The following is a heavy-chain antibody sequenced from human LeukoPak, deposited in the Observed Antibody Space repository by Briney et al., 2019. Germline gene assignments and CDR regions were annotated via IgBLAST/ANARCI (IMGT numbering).Heavy chain of an antibody. D-gene: IGHD6-13*01. CDR2: IFYSGST. CDR3: AREDRVAAGATSWFDP. V-gene: IGHV4-31*03. Sequence: PSQTLSLTCNVSGGSISSGGYYWSWIRQPPGKGLEWIGYIFYSGSTYYNPSLKSRVTISVDTSNNQFFLKLSSVTAADTAVYYCAREDRVAAGATSWFDPWGQGTLVTVSS. CDR1: GGSISSGGYY. J-gene: IGHJ5*02.